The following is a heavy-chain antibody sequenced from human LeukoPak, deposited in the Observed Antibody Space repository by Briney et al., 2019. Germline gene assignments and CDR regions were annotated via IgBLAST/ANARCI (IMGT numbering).Heavy chain of an antibody. D-gene: IGHD1-26*01. CDR2: ITWNSGSI. J-gene: IGHJ4*02. Sequence: GRSLRLSCAASGFTFDDYAMHRVRQAPGRGLEWVSGITWNSGSIAYADSVKGRFTISRDNARNSLYLQMNSLRAEDTALYYCAKDPENSGLTSYFFDYWGQGTLVTVSS. CDR3: AKDPENSGLTSYFFDY. CDR1: GFTFDDYA. V-gene: IGHV3-9*01.